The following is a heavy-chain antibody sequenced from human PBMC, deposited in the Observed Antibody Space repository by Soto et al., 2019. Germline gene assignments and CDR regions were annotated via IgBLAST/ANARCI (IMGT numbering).Heavy chain of an antibody. CDR1: GYSFAGYW. CDR2: IDPSDSQT. CDR3: ARQIYDSDTGPNFQYYFDS. V-gene: IGHV5-10-1*01. Sequence: PGQSLKISSKGYGYSFAGYWITWVLQRPGKGLEWMGRIDPSDSQTYYSPSFRGHVTISVTKSITTVFLQWSSMRASDTAMYYCARQIYDSDTGPNFQYYFDSWGQGTPVTVSS. D-gene: IGHD3-22*01. J-gene: IGHJ4*02.